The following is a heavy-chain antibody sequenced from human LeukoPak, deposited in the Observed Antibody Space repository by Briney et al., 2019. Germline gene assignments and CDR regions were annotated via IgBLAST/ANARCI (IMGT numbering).Heavy chain of an antibody. CDR3: AREHSSSWYEPFRD. CDR1: LDSVSSNSAA. CDR2: TYYRSKWYN. D-gene: IGHD6-13*01. V-gene: IGHV6-1*01. J-gene: IGHJ4*02. Sequence: SQTLSLTCAISLDSVSSNSAAWNWIRQSPSRGLEWLGSTYYRSKWYNDYAVSVKSRITINPDTSKNQFCLQLNSVTPEDTAVYYCAREHSSSWYEPFRDWGQGTLVTVSS.